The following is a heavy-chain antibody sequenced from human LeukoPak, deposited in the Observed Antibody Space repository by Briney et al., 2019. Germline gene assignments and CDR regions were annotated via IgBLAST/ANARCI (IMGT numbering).Heavy chain of an antibody. CDR3: AVLIGSGWSSNWFDP. V-gene: IGHV4-59*08. Sequence: SETLSLTCTVSGGSVSSYYWSWIRQPPGKGLDWIGYIYYSGSTNYNPSLKSRVTVSVDTSKNQFSLKLSSVTAADTAVYYCAVLIGSGWSSNWFDPWGQGTLVTVSS. CDR2: IYYSGST. CDR1: GGSVSSYY. D-gene: IGHD6-19*01. J-gene: IGHJ5*02.